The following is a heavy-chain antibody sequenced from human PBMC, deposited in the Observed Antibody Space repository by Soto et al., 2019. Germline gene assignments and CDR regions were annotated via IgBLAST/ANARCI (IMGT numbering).Heavy chain of an antibody. CDR1: GFPFSDYY. J-gene: IGHJ6*03. Sequence: QVQLVESGGGLVKPGGSLRLSCAASGFPFSDYYMTWIRQAPGKGLEWISYVGRSNSNVYYADSVKGRFTISRDNTDNSLSLLMNNLSAEDTAMYYCARNYYYMDVWGKGTAVTVSS. V-gene: IGHV3-11*01. CDR3: ARNYYYMDV. CDR2: VGRSNSNV.